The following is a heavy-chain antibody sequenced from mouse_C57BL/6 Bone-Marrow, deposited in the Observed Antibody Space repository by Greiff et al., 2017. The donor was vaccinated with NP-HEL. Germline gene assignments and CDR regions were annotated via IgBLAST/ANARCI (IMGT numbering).Heavy chain of an antibody. J-gene: IGHJ1*03. D-gene: IGHD1-1*02. CDR2: IDPSDSYT. CDR3: ARDMVVAHWYFYV. V-gene: IGHV1-69*01. CDR1: GYTFTSYW. Sequence: QVQLQQPGAELVMPGASVKLSCKASGYTFTSYWMHWVKQRPGQGLEWIGEIDPSDSYTNYNQKFKGKSTLTVDKSSSTAYMQLSSLTSEDSAVYYCARDMVVAHWYFYVGGTGKTATVS.